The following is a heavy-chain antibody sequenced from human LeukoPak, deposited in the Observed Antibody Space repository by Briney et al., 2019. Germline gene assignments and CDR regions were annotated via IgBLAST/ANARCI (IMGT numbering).Heavy chain of an antibody. V-gene: IGHV4-39*01. Sequence: PSETLSLTCTVSGGSISSSSYYWGWIRQPPGKGLEWIGTIYYSGTTYYNLSLKTRVTISVDTSKSQFSLKLTSVTAADTAVYYCARHLSPGLAFDAFDIWGQGTMVTVSS. J-gene: IGHJ3*02. CDR3: ARHLSPGLAFDAFDI. D-gene: IGHD3/OR15-3a*01. CDR1: GGSISSSSYY. CDR2: IYYSGTT.